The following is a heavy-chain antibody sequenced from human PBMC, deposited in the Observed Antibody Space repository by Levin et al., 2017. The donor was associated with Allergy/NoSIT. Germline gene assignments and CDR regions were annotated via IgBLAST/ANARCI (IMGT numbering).Heavy chain of an antibody. CDR3: AREGFWSGYSKQSYYNYMDV. J-gene: IGHJ6*03. D-gene: IGHD3-3*01. CDR1: GGSISSSNW. V-gene: IGHV4-4*02. CDR2: IFHSGST. Sequence: SETLSLTCAVSGGSISSSNWWSWVRQPPGKGLEWIGEIFHSGSTNCNPSLKSRVTMSVDKSKNPFSLKLSSVTAADTAVHYCAREGFWSGYSKQSYYNYMDVWGRGTTVTVSS.